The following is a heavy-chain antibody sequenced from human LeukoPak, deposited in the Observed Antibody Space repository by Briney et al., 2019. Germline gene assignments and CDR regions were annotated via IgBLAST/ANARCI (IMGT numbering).Heavy chain of an antibody. V-gene: IGHV1-2*02. CDR3: ARPLGVIADYYYGMDV. J-gene: IGHJ6*02. CDR1: GYTFTGYY. CDR2: INPNSGGT. D-gene: IGHD2/OR15-2a*01. Sequence: ASVKVSCKASGYTFTGYYIYWVRQAPGQGLEWRVWINPNSGGTNYAQKFQGRVTMTRDTSISTAYMEVSSLTSDDTAVYYCARPLGVIADYYYGMDVWGQGTTVTVSS.